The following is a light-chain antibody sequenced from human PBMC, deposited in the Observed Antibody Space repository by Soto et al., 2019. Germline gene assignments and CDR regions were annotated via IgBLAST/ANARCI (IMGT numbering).Light chain of an antibody. V-gene: IGKV3-20*01. CDR3: QQYGTSPRT. J-gene: IGKJ1*01. CDR1: QSVRSSY. Sequence: EIVLTQSPGTLSLSPGERATLSCRASQSVRSSYLACYKQKLGQAPRLLIYGVSNRATGIPDRFSGSGSGTDFTLTISRLESEDFAVYYCQQYGTSPRTFGQGTKVEIK. CDR2: GVS.